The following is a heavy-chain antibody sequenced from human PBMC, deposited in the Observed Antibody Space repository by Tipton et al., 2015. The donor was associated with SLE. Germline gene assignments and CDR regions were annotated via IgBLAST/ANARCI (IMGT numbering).Heavy chain of an antibody. CDR1: GGSISSYY. CDR2: IYYSGST. V-gene: IGHV4-59*08. J-gene: IGHJ4*02. CDR3: ARQSGGDYYDSSGYSFPFDY. D-gene: IGHD3-22*01. Sequence: LRLSCTVSGGSISSYYWSWIRQPPGKGLEWIGYIYYSGSTNYNPSLKSRVTISVDTSKNQFPLKLSSVTAADTAVYYCARQSGGDYYDSSGYSFPFDYWGQGTLVTVSS.